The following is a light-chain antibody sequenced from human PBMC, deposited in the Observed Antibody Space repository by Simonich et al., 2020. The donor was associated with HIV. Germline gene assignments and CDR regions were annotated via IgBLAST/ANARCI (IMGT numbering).Light chain of an antibody. V-gene: IGKV3-11*01. CDR3: QQRSNWPPWT. CDR1: QSVSSY. Sequence: ERVMTQSPATLSVSPGERATLSCRASQSVSSYLAWYQQKPGQAPRRLIYDASNRATGIPARFSGSGSGTDFTLTISSLEPEDFAVYYCQQRSNWPPWTFGQGTKVEIK. J-gene: IGKJ1*01. CDR2: DAS.